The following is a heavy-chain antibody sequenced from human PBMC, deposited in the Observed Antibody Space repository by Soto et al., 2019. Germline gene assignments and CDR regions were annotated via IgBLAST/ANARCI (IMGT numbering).Heavy chain of an antibody. CDR1: GFTFGSYA. Sequence: HPGGSLRLSCTGSGFTFGSYALSWVRQAPGKGLEWVGVIRSEANGGTTDYAASVKGRITISRDDSKGIAYMEINSLQTEDTAVYYCTRYYYESSGYYVYWGQGALVTVSS. CDR3: TRYYYESSGYYVY. CDR2: IRSEANGGTT. V-gene: IGHV3-49*04. J-gene: IGHJ4*02. D-gene: IGHD3-22*01.